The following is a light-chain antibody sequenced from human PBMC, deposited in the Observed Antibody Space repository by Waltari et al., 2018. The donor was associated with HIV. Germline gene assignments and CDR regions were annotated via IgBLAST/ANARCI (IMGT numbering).Light chain of an antibody. CDR1: PSTIGGNS. CDR2: NND. Sequence: SLLTQPPSVSGAPGQRVNISCSGGPSTIGGNSRNWYRQLPGTAPILLIYNNDQRPSSVPVRFSGSKSATSASLVISGLQSDDEADYYCATWDDTMSVVFGGGTRLTVL. V-gene: IGLV1-44*01. CDR3: ATWDDTMSVV. J-gene: IGLJ2*01.